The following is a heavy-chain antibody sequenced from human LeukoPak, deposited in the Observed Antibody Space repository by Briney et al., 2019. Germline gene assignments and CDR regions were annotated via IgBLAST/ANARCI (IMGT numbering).Heavy chain of an antibody. Sequence: SVKVSCKASGGTFSSYAIGWVRQAPGQGLEWMGGIIPIFGTATYAQKFQGRVTITPDTSTSTAYMELRSLRSDDTAVYYCARYSRVVPAAIGFDYYYNYAMDVWGPGTTVTVSS. D-gene: IGHD2-2*01. CDR3: ARYSRVVPAAIGFDYYYNYAMDV. CDR1: GGTFSSYA. V-gene: IGHV1-69*06. CDR2: IIPIFGTA. J-gene: IGHJ6*02.